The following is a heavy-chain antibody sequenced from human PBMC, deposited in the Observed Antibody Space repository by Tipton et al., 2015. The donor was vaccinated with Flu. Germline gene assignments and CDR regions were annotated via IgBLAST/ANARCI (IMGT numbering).Heavy chain of an antibody. CDR3: ARLSLSFNAFDI. Sequence: TLSLTCTVSGGSIGVTTYYWGWIRQPPGKGLEHIGSVYYTGGTYFNPSLKSRVTVSIDTSKKQFSLKLNSVTAADTAVYYCARLSLSFNAFDIWGQGTTVIVSS. D-gene: IGHD2/OR15-2a*01. CDR1: GGSIGVTTYY. V-gene: IGHV4-39*07. CDR2: VYYTGGT. J-gene: IGHJ3*02.